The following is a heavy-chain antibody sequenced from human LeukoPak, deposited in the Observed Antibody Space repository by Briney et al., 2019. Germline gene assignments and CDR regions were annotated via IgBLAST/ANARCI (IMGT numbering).Heavy chain of an antibody. J-gene: IGHJ4*02. CDR1: GFTFSSYW. CDR3: ASARKQWLALPLGY. CDR2: INSDGSST. V-gene: IGHV3-74*01. D-gene: IGHD6-19*01. Sequence: PGGSLGLSCAASGFTFSSYWMHWVRQAPGKGLVWVSRINSDGSSTSYADSVKGRFTISRDNAKNTLYLQMNSLRAEDTAVYYCASARKQWLALPLGYWGQGTLVTVSS.